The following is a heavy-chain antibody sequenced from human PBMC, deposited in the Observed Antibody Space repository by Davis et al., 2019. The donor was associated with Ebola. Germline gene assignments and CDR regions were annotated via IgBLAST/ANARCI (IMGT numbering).Heavy chain of an antibody. V-gene: IGHV3-53*01. CDR1: GFTVSSNY. CDR2: TYSGGST. Sequence: GESLKISCAASGFTVSSNYMSWVRQAPGKGLEWVSVTYSGGSTYYADSVKGRFTISRDNAKNSLTLQMNSLRAEDTAVYYCARVAGVSLHWGQGTLVTVSS. D-gene: IGHD6-19*01. CDR3: ARVAGVSLH. J-gene: IGHJ4*02.